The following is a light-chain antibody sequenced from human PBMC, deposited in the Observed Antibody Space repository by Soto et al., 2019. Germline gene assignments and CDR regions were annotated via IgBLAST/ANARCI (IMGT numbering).Light chain of an antibody. V-gene: IGKV3-20*01. CDR1: ESVVSNY. Sequence: EIVLTQSPGTLSLSPGERATLSCRATESVVSNYLAWYQLKPCQAPRLLIYDASSRATGIPDRFSGSGSGTDFTLTISRLEPEDFAVYYCQQYGSIPWTFGQGTKVEIK. CDR3: QQYGSIPWT. CDR2: DAS. J-gene: IGKJ1*01.